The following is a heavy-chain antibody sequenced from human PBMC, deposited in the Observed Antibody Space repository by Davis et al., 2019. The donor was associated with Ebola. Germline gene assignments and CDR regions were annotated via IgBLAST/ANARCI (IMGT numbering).Heavy chain of an antibody. CDR3: GRTPRQGGNWYFDL. CDR2: ISGSVDST. J-gene: IGHJ2*01. Sequence: GESLKISCAASGFTFSSYAMSWVRQAPGKGLEWVSAISGSVDSTYYADSVKGRFTISRDNSKNTLYLQMNSLRAEDTAVYYCGRTPRQGGNWYFDLWGRGTLVTVSS. D-gene: IGHD3-16*01. V-gene: IGHV3-23*01. CDR1: GFTFSSYA.